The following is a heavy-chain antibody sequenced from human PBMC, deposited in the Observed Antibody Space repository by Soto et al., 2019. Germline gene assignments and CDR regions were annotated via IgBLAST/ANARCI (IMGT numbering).Heavy chain of an antibody. D-gene: IGHD2-2*01. Sequence: SGNLSLTCAVYGGSCSGYYWSWIRQPPGKGLEWIGEINHSGSTNYNPSLKSRVTISVDTSKNQFSLKLSSVTAADTAVYYCQLSNFRVLVPHYHYGMDVCGQGTTGTVS. CDR1: GGSCSGYY. J-gene: IGHJ6*02. CDR3: QLSNFRVLVPHYHYGMDV. CDR2: INHSGST. V-gene: IGHV4-34*01.